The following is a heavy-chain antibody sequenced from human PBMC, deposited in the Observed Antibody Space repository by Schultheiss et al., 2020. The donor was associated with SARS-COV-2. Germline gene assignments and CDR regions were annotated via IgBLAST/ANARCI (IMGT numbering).Heavy chain of an antibody. CDR3: AGASSWYHPCELDV. D-gene: IGHD6-13*01. Sequence: SETLSLTCTVSGGSISSYYWSWIRQPPGKGLEWIGESNHSGSTNYSPSLKSRVTLSADTSKNQFSLKLSSVTAADTAVYYCAGASSWYHPCELDVWGQGTTVTVSS. J-gene: IGHJ6*02. CDR2: SNHSGST. V-gene: IGHV4-59*01. CDR1: GGSISSYY.